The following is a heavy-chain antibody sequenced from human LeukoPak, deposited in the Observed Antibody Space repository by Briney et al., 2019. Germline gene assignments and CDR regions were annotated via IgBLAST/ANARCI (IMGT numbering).Heavy chain of an antibody. D-gene: IGHD3-16*02. J-gene: IGHJ3*02. Sequence: SETLSLTCTVSGGSVSSGSYYWSWIRQPPGKGLEWIGYIYYSGSTSYNPSLKSRVSISVDTSKNQFSLKLNSVTAADTAVYYCARVGGAIGSFDIWGQGTMVTVSS. V-gene: IGHV4-61*01. CDR3: ARVGGAIGSFDI. CDR1: GGSVSSGSYY. CDR2: IYYSGST.